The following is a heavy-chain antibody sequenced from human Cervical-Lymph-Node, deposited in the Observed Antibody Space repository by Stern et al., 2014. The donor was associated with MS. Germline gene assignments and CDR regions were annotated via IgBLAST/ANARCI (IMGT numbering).Heavy chain of an antibody. CDR3: ARGKSKLDY. CDR1: GGSFSDYH. Sequence: VQLQQWGAGQLEPSETLSLTCAVYGGSFSDYHWTWIRQSPGKGLEWIGDGTQSGRTNYNPSLKSRVTISVDTSKKQISLKLISMTAADTAVYYCARGKSKLDYWGQGTLVTISS. CDR2: GTQSGRT. V-gene: IGHV4-34*01. J-gene: IGHJ4*02.